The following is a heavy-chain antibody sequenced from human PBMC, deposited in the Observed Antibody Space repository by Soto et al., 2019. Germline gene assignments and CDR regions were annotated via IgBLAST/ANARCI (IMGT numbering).Heavy chain of an antibody. CDR2: IYYTGKT. CDR3: AREQAVAGNDYFDY. J-gene: IGHJ4*02. V-gene: IGHV4-59*11. CDR1: GASISSHY. D-gene: IGHD6-19*01. Sequence: SECLSLTCTVSGASISSHYGSWIRQPPGKGLEWIGYIYYTGKTSCNPSLKSRVTISVDTPKNQFSLKLTSVIAADTAVYYCAREQAVAGNDYFDYWGQGTLVTVSS.